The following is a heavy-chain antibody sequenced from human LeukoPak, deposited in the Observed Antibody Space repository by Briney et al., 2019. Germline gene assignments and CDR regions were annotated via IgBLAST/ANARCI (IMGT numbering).Heavy chain of an antibody. CDR1: GFTFSTYA. CDR3: AKAVFRYYFDD. CDR2: MSGSGGNT. D-gene: IGHD3-10*02. J-gene: IGHJ4*02. V-gene: IGHV3-23*01. Sequence: LPGGSLRLSCAASGFTFSTYAMTWVRRAPGKGLEWVSAMSGSGGNTYYADSVKGRFTISRDNSKNTLYLQMNSLRADDTAVYYCAKAVFRYYFDDWGQGTLVTVSS.